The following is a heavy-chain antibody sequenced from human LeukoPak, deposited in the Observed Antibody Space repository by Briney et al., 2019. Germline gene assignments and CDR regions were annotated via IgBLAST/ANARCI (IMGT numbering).Heavy chain of an antibody. Sequence: PGGSLRLSCAASGFTVCSNYMSWVRQAPGKGLEWVSVIYSGGSTYYADSVKGRFTISRDNSKNTLYLQTNSLRAEDTAVYYCARGVVTAHDAFDIWGQGTMVTVSS. J-gene: IGHJ3*02. V-gene: IGHV3-53*01. CDR3: ARGVVTAHDAFDI. CDR1: GFTVCSNY. CDR2: IYSGGST. D-gene: IGHD2-21*02.